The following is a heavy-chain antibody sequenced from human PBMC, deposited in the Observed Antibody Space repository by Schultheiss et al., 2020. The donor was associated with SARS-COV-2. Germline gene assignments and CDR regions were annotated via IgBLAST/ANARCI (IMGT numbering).Heavy chain of an antibody. CDR1: GGTFSSYA. V-gene: IGHV1-69*13. D-gene: IGHD5/OR15-5a*01. CDR2: IIPIFGTA. J-gene: IGHJ6*02. CDR3: ARTAANIYDFLDYYGMDV. Sequence: SVKVSCKASGGTFSSYAISWVRQAPGQGLEWMGGIIPIFGTANYAQKFQGRVTITAEESTSTAYMELSSLRSEDTAVYYCARTAANIYDFLDYYGMDVWGQGTTVTVSS.